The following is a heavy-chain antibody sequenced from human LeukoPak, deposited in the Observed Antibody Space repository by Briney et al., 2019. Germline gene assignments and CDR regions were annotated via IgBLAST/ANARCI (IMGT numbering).Heavy chain of an antibody. Sequence: ASLNVTFKASGYTFTVYYMHWVRQAPGQGLEWMGWINPNSGGTNYAQKFQGRVTMTRDTPISTAYMELSRLRSDDTAVYYCARGGYDPSTDYWGQGTLVTVSS. CDR1: GYTFTVYY. CDR2: INPNSGGT. D-gene: IGHD5-12*01. CDR3: ARGGYDPSTDY. J-gene: IGHJ4*02. V-gene: IGHV1-2*02.